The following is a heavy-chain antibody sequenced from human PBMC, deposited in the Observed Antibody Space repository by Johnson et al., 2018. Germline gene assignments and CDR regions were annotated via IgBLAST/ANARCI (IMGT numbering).Heavy chain of an antibody. Sequence: QVQLQESGGGVVQPGRSVRLSCAASGFTFNKYGMHWVRQAPGEGPEWVAVISKDGRNKYYGDSVKGRFTISRDNSKNSIYLEMTNVRTEDTAVYYCVKLGLDTSSCYQSVGFDSWGQGTLVTVSS. CDR1: GFTFNKYG. CDR3: VKLGLDTSSCYQSVGFDS. V-gene: IGHV3-30*18. J-gene: IGHJ4*02. D-gene: IGHD3-22*01. CDR2: ISKDGRNK.